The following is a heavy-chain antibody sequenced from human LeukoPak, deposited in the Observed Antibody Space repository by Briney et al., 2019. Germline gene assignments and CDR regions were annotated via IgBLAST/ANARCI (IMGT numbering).Heavy chain of an antibody. D-gene: IGHD2/OR15-2a*01. CDR3: ARMRGTTLFDY. CDR2: IYYSGST. V-gene: IGHV4-59*01. CDR1: GGSISSYY. Sequence: LETLSLTCTVSGGSISSYYWSCIRQPPGKGLEWIWYIYYSGSTNYNTSLKSRVTISVDTSKNQFSLKLSSVTAADTAVYYCARMRGTTLFDYWGQGTLVTVSS. J-gene: IGHJ4*02.